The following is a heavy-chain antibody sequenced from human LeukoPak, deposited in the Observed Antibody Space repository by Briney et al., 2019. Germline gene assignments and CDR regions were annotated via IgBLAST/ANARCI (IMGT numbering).Heavy chain of an antibody. CDR3: ARRLGRKFGERFYYYHYMDV. CDR1: GGSISTRNW. D-gene: IGHD3-10*01. Sequence: TSGTLSLTCAVSGGSISTRNWWTWVRQSPDKGLEWIGEIYHNGSTNYNPSLKSRVTISVENSKNHFSLRLTSLTAADTAVYYCARRLGRKFGERFYYYHYMDVWGKGTTVTISS. J-gene: IGHJ6*03. V-gene: IGHV4-4*02. CDR2: IYHNGST.